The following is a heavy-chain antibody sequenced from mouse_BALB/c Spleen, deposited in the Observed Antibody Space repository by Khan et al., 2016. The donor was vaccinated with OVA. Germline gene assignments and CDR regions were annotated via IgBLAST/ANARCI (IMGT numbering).Heavy chain of an antibody. J-gene: IGHJ4*01. CDR1: GFSLSDYG. CDR2: LWGGGST. Sequence: QVQLKESGPGLVAPSQNLSITCTVSGFSLSDYGVSWIRQPPGKGLEWLGVLWGGGSTYYNSVLKSRLSISKDNSKSQVFLKMSSRQSDDTAMYYCAKGVWSYYYTLDYWGQGTSVTVSS. V-gene: IGHV2-6-5*01. CDR3: AKGVWSYYYTLDY.